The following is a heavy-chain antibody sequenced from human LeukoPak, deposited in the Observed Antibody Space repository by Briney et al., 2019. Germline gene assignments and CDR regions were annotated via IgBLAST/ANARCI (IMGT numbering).Heavy chain of an antibody. J-gene: IGHJ4*02. CDR3: ASAPDYSSRWYDTEGSFDY. Sequence: PSETLSLTCTLSGGSISSYYWSWIRQPPGKGLEWIGYIYYSGSNNNNPALKSRVTISLETSKNQLSLKRGSLTAAATAVYYVASAPDYSSRWYDTEGSFDYWGQGPLVSVSS. V-gene: IGHV4-59*12. D-gene: IGHD6-13*01. CDR1: GGSISSYY. CDR2: IYYSGSN.